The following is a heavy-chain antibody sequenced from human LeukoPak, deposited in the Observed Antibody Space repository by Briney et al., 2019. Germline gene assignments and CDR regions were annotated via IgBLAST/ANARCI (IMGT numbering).Heavy chain of an antibody. D-gene: IGHD3-3*01. CDR1: GGSISSYY. V-gene: IGHV4-59*12. Sequence: SETLSLTCTVSGGSISSYYWSWIRQPPGKGLEWIGEVHLDGRTNYNPPLKSRLIMSVDLPENHISLKLTSVTAADTAVYYCAREGGFYRPLDYSGQGTLVTVSS. J-gene: IGHJ4*02. CDR3: AREGGFYRPLDY. CDR2: VHLDGRT.